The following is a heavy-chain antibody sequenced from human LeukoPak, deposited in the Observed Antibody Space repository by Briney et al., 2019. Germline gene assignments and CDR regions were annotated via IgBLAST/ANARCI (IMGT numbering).Heavy chain of an antibody. CDR1: GFTFSSYG. CDR3: AKERNLEIAVAGTIFDY. V-gene: IGHV3-30*18. D-gene: IGHD6-19*01. Sequence: GGSLRLSCAASGFTFSSYGMHWVRQAPGKGLEWVAVISYDGSNKYYADSVKGRFTISRDNSKNTLYLQMNSLRAEDTAVYYCAKERNLEIAVAGTIFDYWGQGTLVTVSS. CDR2: ISYDGSNK. J-gene: IGHJ4*02.